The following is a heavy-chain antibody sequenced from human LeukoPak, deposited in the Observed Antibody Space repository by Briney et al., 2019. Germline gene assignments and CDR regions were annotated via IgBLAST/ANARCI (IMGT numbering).Heavy chain of an antibody. CDR2: ISYDGSNK. Sequence: GGSLRLSCAASGFTFSGYPIHWVRQAPGKGLEWVAVISYDGSNKYYADSVKGRFTISRDNAKNSLYLQMNSLRAEDTAVYYCAKCLGFGELLRVDYWGQGTLVTVSS. CDR1: GFTFSGYP. V-gene: IGHV3-30-3*02. J-gene: IGHJ4*02. D-gene: IGHD3-10*01. CDR3: AKCLGFGELLRVDY.